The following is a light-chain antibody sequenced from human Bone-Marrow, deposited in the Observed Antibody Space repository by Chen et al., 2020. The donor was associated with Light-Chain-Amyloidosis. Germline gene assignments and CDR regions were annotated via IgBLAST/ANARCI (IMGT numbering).Light chain of an antibody. J-gene: IGLJ3*02. Sequence: SYELTQPPSVSVSPGQTARITCSGDDLPTKYAYWYQQKPGQAPVLVIHRDTERPSGISDRFSGSSSGTTATLHISGVQVEDEADYHCQSADRSGTYEGMFGGGTKLTVL. CDR3: QSADRSGTYEGM. CDR2: RDT. V-gene: IGLV3-25*03. CDR1: DLPTKY.